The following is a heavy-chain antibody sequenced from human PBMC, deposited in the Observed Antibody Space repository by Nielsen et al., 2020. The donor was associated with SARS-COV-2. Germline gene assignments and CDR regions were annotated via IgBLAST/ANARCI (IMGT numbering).Heavy chain of an antibody. Sequence: ASVKVSCKASGYTFTSYYMHWVRQAPGQGLEWMGIINPSGGSTSYAQKLQGRVTMTTDTSTSTAYMELRSLRSDDTAVYYCARDGQMSAGTGVDYWGQGTLVTVSS. CDR1: GYTFTSYY. V-gene: IGHV1-46*01. CDR3: ARDGQMSAGTGVDY. J-gene: IGHJ4*02. D-gene: IGHD6-13*01. CDR2: INPSGGST.